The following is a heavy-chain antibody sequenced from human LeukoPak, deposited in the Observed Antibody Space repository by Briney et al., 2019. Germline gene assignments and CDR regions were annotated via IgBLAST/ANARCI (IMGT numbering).Heavy chain of an antibody. Sequence: GRSLRLSCAASGFTFDDYAMHWVRQAPGKGLEWVSGIGWNSGSIGYADSVKGRFTISRDNAKNSLYLQMNSLRAEDTALYYCAKGRYGDYGDYFDYWGQGTLVTVSS. CDR1: GFTFDDYA. J-gene: IGHJ4*02. D-gene: IGHD4-17*01. V-gene: IGHV3-9*01. CDR2: IGWNSGSI. CDR3: AKGRYGDYGDYFDY.